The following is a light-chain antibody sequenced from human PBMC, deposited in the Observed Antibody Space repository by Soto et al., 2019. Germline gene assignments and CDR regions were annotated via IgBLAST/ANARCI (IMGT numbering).Light chain of an antibody. CDR3: QHYNNWPLT. CDR1: QSVSSN. Sequence: EIVMTQSPATLSLSPGERASLSCRASQSVSSNLAWYQQKPGQTPRLLIYATSTRATGSGSGTEFTLTSSSLQSEDFAVYYCQHYNNWPLTFGGGTKVEIK. J-gene: IGKJ4*01. CDR2: ATS. V-gene: IGKV3-15*01.